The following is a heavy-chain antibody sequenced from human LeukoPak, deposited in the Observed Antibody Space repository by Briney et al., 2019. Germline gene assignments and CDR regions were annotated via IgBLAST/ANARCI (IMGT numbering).Heavy chain of an antibody. CDR3: ARGGSNSPVISFH. J-gene: IGHJ4*02. Sequence: GGSLRLSCAASGFSFSDYNMNWVRQAPGKGLEWVSSITSSSSYMYYADSVKGRFTISRDNAGNSLYLQMDSLRAEDTAVYYCARGGSNSPVISFHWGQGTLVTVSS. D-gene: IGHD4-23*01. CDR2: ITSSSSYM. CDR1: GFSFSDYN. V-gene: IGHV3-21*01.